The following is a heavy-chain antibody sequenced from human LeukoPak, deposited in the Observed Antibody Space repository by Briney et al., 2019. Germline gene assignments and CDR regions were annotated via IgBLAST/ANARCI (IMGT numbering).Heavy chain of an antibody. J-gene: IGHJ4*02. Sequence: GGSLRLSCAASGFTVSTNYMSWVRQAPGKGLEWVSAISGSGGTTYYADSVKGRFTISRDNSKNSLYLQMNSLRAEDTAVYYCAKGLRGYTYGCPDYWGQGTLVTVSS. V-gene: IGHV3-23*01. CDR1: GFTVSTNY. CDR3: AKGLRGYTYGCPDY. CDR2: ISGSGGTT. D-gene: IGHD5-18*01.